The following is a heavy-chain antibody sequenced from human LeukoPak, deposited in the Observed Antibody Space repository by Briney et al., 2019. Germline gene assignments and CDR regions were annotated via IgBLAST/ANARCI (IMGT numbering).Heavy chain of an antibody. Sequence: GGSLRLSCATAGFSFYRYSLIWVRQAPGKGLEWVASITGRSSYIYYADSVKGRFTVSRDNAKKSLYLRMSSLRVEDTAVYYCARDPSLESDYGVYSADWGQGTLVTVAS. CDR2: ITGRSSYI. CDR3: ARDPSLESDYGVYSAD. J-gene: IGHJ4*02. V-gene: IGHV3-21*01. CDR1: GFSFYRYS. D-gene: IGHD4-17*01.